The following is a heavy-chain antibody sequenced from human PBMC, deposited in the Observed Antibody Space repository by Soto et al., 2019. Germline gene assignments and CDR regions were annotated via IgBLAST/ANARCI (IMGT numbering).Heavy chain of an antibody. J-gene: IGHJ2*01. D-gene: IGHD1-1*01. Sequence: EVQLVESGGDLVKPGGSLRVSCAASGFTFSNAWMNWVRQAPGKGLEWVGRIKSKNDGGTTDYAATVKGRCTITRDKSNNTLYLQINSLKTEDTAMYYCTRGTLRMFWYFDLWGRGTLVTVSS. CDR2: IKSKNDGGTT. V-gene: IGHV3-15*07. CDR3: TRGTLRMFWYFDL. CDR1: GFTFSNAW.